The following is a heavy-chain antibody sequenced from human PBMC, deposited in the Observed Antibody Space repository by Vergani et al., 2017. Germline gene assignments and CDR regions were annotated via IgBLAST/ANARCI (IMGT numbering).Heavy chain of an antibody. J-gene: IGHJ4*02. D-gene: IGHD6-13*01. CDR1: GFTFSSYS. V-gene: IGHV3-21*01. Sequence: EVQLVESGGGLIQPGGSLRLSCAASGFTFSSYSMNWVRQAPGKGLEWVSSISSSSSYIYYADSVKGRFTISRDNAKNSLYLQMNSLRAEDTAVYYCAREGIAAAGTGLDYWGQGTLVTVSS. CDR3: AREGIAAAGTGLDY. CDR2: ISSSSSYI.